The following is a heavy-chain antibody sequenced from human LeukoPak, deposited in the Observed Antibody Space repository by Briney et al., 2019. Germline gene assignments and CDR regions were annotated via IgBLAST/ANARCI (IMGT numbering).Heavy chain of an antibody. Sequence: PGGSLRLSCAASGFTFSTYNMNWVRQAPGKGLEWLSYISSSGTTIYYADSVKGRFTISRDNAKNSLYLQLNSLRAEDTAVYYCAREGLRFLEWSSYYFDYWGLGTLVTVSS. V-gene: IGHV3-48*01. CDR3: AREGLRFLEWSSYYFDY. D-gene: IGHD3-3*01. CDR2: ISSSGTTI. J-gene: IGHJ4*02. CDR1: GFTFSTYN.